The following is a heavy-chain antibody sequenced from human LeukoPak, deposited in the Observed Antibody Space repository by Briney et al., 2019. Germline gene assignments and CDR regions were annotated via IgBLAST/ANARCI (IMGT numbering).Heavy chain of an antibody. Sequence: GGSLRLSCAASEFTVSNIYMSWVRQAPGEGLEWVAFIRSDGSNNYYAGSVKGRFTISRDNSKNTLYLQMNSLRAEDTAVYYCAKYGSGGASYYMDVWGKGTTVTVSS. CDR1: EFTVSNIY. CDR3: AKYGSGGASYYMDV. D-gene: IGHD3-10*01. CDR2: IRSDGSNN. V-gene: IGHV3-30*02. J-gene: IGHJ6*03.